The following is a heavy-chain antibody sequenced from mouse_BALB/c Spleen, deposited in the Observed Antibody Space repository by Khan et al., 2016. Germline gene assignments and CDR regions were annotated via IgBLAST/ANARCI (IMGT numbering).Heavy chain of an antibody. CDR3: ARAYYRYDGYYAMDY. CDR1: GFSLSRYN. D-gene: IGHD2-14*01. J-gene: IGHJ4*01. V-gene: IGHV2-6-4*01. Sequence: VELVESGPGLVAPSQSLSITCTVSGFSLSRYNIHWVRQPPGKGLEWLGMIWGGGGTDYNSTLQSRLSISKDNSKSQVFLKMNSLQTDDSAMYXCARAYYRYDGYYAMDYWGQGTSVTVSS. CDR2: IWGGGGT.